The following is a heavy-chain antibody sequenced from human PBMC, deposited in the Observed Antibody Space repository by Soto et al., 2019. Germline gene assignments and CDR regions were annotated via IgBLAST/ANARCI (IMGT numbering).Heavy chain of an antibody. CDR3: ARVLGGSSSTVFDY. V-gene: IGHV1-46*01. CDR1: GYTFTSYC. D-gene: IGHD6-13*01. J-gene: IGHJ4*02. CDR2: INPSGGST. Sequence: ASVKVSCKASGYTFTSYCMHWVRQAPGQGLEWMGIINPSGGSTGYAQKFQGRVTMTTDTSTSTVYMDLSSLRSEDTAVYYCARVLGGSSSTVFDYWGQGTLVTVSS.